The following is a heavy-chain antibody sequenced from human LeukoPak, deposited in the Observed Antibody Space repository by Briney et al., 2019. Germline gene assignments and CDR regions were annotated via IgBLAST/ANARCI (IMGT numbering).Heavy chain of an antibody. D-gene: IGHD3-16*02. CDR2: IIPIFGTA. Sequence: SVKVSCKASGGTFSSYAISWVRQAPGQGLEWMGRIIPIFGTANYAQNFQGRVTITTDESTSTAYMELSSLRSEDTAVYYCARGPLRLGELSFPFDPWGQGTLVTVSS. CDR3: ARGPLRLGELSFPFDP. V-gene: IGHV1-69*05. CDR1: GGTFSSYA. J-gene: IGHJ5*02.